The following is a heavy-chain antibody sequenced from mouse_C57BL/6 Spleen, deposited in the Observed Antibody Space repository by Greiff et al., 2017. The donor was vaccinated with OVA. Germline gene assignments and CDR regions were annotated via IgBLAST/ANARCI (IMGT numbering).Heavy chain of an antibody. CDR3: ARVSYYGSSWFAY. J-gene: IGHJ3*01. V-gene: IGHV1-53*01. CDR2: INPSNGGT. CDR1: GYTFTSYW. D-gene: IGHD1-1*01. Sequence: QVQLQQPGTELVKPGASVKLSCKASGYTFTSYWMHWVKQRPGQGLEWIGNINPSNGGTNYNEKFKSKATLTVDKSTSTAYMQLSILTSEASSVYYGARVSYYGSSWFAYWGQGTLVTVSA.